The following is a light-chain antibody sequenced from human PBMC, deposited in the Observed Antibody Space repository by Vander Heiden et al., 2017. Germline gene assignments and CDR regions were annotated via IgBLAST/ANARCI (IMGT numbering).Light chain of an antibody. J-gene: IGLJ1*01. CDR3: QSADSSGTYWV. Sequence: SYALTQPPSVSVSPGPTARITRSGDALPKKYAYWYQQKPGQAPVLVIYKDSERPSGIPERFSGSSSGTTVTLTISGVQAEDEADYYCQSADSSGTYWVFGTGTKVTVL. CDR2: KDS. V-gene: IGLV3-25*03. CDR1: ALPKKY.